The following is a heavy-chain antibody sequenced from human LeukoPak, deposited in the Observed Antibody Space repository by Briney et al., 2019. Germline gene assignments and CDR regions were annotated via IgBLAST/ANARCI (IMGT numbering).Heavy chain of an antibody. CDR3: ARSRPRSDFWSGYYYYYYGMDV. CDR2: IYPGDSDT. CDR1: GYSFTSYW. J-gene: IGHJ6*02. V-gene: IGHV5-51*01. Sequence: GESLKISCKGSGYSFTSYWIGWVRQMPGKGLEWMGIIYPGDSDTRYSPSFQGQVTISADKSISTAYLQWSSLKASDTALYYCARSRPRSDFWSGYYYYYYGMDVWGQGTTVTVSS. D-gene: IGHD3-3*01.